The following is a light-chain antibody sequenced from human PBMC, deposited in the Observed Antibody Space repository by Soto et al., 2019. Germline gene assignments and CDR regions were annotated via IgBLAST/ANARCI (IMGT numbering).Light chain of an antibody. Sequence: DIVMTQSPDSLAVSLGERAAIICKSSQSVLYSSNNKNYLAWYQQKPGQPPKLLIYWASTRESGVPDRFSGSGSGTDFTLTISSLQAEDVAVYYCQQYYSTPFDFGQGTRLEIK. CDR2: WAS. CDR1: QSVLYSSNNKNY. CDR3: QQYYSTPFD. V-gene: IGKV4-1*01. J-gene: IGKJ5*01.